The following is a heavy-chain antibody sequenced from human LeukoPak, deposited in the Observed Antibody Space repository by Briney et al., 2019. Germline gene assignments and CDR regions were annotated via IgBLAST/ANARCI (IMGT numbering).Heavy chain of an antibody. CDR1: GFTLRSYW. Sequence: GGSLRLSCAASGFTLRSYWMHWVRQAPGKGLVWVSRIKTDGSSITNADSVKGRFTISRDNAKNTLYLQMNSLRAEDTAVYYCARAGYFASGRPPDYWGQGTLVTVSS. D-gene: IGHD3-10*01. CDR3: ARAGYFASGRPPDY. V-gene: IGHV3-74*01. J-gene: IGHJ4*02. CDR2: IKTDGSSI.